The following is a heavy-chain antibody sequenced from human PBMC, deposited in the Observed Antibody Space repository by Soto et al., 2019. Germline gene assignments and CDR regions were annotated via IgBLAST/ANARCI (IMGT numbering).Heavy chain of an antibody. CDR2: ISDSGST. V-gene: IGHV3-23*01. CDR1: RFTFSNHA. D-gene: IGHD2-2*01. Sequence: EVQMLESGGALVQPGGSLRLSCATSRFTFSNHAMNWVRQSPGKGLEWVSTISDSGSTYYADSVKGRFTISRDNSKYTLYLQMNSLRAEDTAVYYCASDPGGHHCTSTICLYFFDHWGKGTLVIVSS. CDR3: ASDPGGHHCTSTICLYFFDH. J-gene: IGHJ4*02.